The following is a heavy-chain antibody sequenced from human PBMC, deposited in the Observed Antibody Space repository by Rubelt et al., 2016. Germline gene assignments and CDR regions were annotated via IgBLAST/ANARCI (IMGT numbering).Heavy chain of an antibody. D-gene: IGHD4-17*01. Sequence: GSSVKVSCKTSGGTFSIDPISWVRQAPGQGLEWMGGIIPIFGSVKYAQKFQDRVTIGADESTSTIYMELISLRSEDTAVYYCAREQDHYGEYAFDIWGQGTMVTVSS. CDR1: GGTFSIDP. CDR2: IIPIFGSV. J-gene: IGHJ3*02. V-gene: IGHV1-69*01. CDR3: AREQDHYGEYAFDI.